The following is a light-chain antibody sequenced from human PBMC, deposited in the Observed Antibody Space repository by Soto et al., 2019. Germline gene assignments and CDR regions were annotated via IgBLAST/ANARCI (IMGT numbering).Light chain of an antibody. CDR2: DAS. J-gene: IGKJ1*01. V-gene: IGKV3-15*01. Sequence: EIMMTQSPATLSVSPGERATLSCRASQSVTNKLAWYQQKPGQAPRLLIYDASTRATGIPARFSGSGSGTEFTLTISSLRSEDFAVYYCQQYNNWPPWTFGQGTKVEI. CDR1: QSVTNK. CDR3: QQYNNWPPWT.